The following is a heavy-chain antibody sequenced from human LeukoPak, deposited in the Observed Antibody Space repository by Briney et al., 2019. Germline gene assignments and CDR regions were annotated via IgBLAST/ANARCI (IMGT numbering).Heavy chain of an antibody. D-gene: IGHD4-23*01. CDR3: ARLSAGGRGYFDY. J-gene: IGHJ4*02. CDR1: GGSISNDNW. CDR2: IYHSETT. Sequence: PSGTLSLTCAVSGGSISNDNWWRGVRQPPGKGLEWIGEIYHSETTNYNPSLKSRVTMSLDKSKNQFSLKMSSVTDADTAVYYCARLSAGGRGYFDYWGQGTLVTVSS. V-gene: IGHV4-4*02.